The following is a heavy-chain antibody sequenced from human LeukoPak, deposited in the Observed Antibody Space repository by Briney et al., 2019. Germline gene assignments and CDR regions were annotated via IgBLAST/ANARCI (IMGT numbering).Heavy chain of an antibody. V-gene: IGHV1-2*02. CDR1: GYTFTGYY. J-gene: IGHJ4*02. CDR3: ARVVGATESFDY. Sequence: WASVKVSCKASGYTFTGYYMHWVRQAPGQGLEWMGWINPNSGGTNYAQKFQGRVTMTRDTSISTAYMELSRLRSDDTAVYYCARVVGATESFDYWGQGTRVTVSS. D-gene: IGHD1-26*01. CDR2: INPNSGGT.